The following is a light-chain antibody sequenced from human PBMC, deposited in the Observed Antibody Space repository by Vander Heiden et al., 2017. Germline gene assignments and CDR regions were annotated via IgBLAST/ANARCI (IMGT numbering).Light chain of an antibody. Sequence: DIVMTQSPDSLAVSLGEGATINCKSSQSVLYSSNNKNYLAWYQQKPGQPPKLLIYWASTRESGVPDRFSGSGSGTDFTLTISSLQAEDVAVYYCQQYCSTPRKTFGQGTKVEIK. J-gene: IGKJ1*01. CDR3: QQYCSTPRKT. CDR2: WAS. V-gene: IGKV4-1*01. CDR1: QSVLYSSNNKNY.